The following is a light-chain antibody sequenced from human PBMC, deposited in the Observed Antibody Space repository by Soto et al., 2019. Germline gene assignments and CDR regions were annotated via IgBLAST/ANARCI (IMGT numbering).Light chain of an antibody. CDR2: AAS. J-gene: IGKJ3*01. Sequence: DIQMTQSPSSLSAAVGDRVTITCRASQSISHYLNWYQQIPGKAPKLLISAASSLQSGVPSRFRGSGSGTDFTLTIGTLQREDFATYYCQQSYSMPPTFGPGTKVDIK. V-gene: IGKV1-39*01. CDR3: QQSYSMPPT. CDR1: QSISHY.